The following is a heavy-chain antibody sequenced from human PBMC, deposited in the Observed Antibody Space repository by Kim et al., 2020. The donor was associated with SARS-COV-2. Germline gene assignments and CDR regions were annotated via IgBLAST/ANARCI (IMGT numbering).Heavy chain of an antibody. V-gene: IGHV3-23*01. Sequence: KGRFTISRDNSKNTLYLQMNSLRAEDTAVYYCAKDRPRITMVRGVGSFDYWGQGTLVTVSS. CDR3: AKDRPRITMVRGVGSFDY. J-gene: IGHJ4*02. D-gene: IGHD3-10*01.